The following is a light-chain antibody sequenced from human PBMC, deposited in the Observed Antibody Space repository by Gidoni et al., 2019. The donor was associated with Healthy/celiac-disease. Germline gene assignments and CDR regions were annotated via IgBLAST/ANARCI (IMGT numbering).Light chain of an antibody. Sequence: DIQMTQSPSSTSASVVDKVTITCQASPDISNYLNLYQQKPGKAPKLLIYDASNLETGVQSRFSGSGSGTDFTFTISSLQPEDIATYYCRQYDNLPITFGQGTRLEVK. V-gene: IGKV1-33*01. J-gene: IGKJ5*01. CDR2: DAS. CDR3: RQYDNLPIT. CDR1: PDISNY.